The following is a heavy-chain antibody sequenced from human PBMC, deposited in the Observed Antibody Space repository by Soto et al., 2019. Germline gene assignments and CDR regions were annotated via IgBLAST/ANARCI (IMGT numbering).Heavy chain of an antibody. Sequence: VKVSCKASGYTFTSYGITWVRQAPGQGLEWMGWISAYNGNKKYAQKLQGRVTMTTDTSTSTAYMELRSLRSDDTAVYYCARDVGQQLVDYWGQGTLVTVSS. CDR2: ISAYNGNK. J-gene: IGHJ4*02. V-gene: IGHV1-18*01. CDR3: ARDVGQQLVDY. D-gene: IGHD6-13*01. CDR1: GYTFTSYG.